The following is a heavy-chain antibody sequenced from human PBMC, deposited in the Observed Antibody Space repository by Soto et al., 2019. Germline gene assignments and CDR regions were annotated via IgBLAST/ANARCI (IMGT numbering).Heavy chain of an antibody. CDR2: ISGSGGST. D-gene: IGHD3-16*02. Sequence: PGGSLRLSCAASGFTFSSYAMSWVRQAPGKGLEWVSAISGSGGSTYYADSVKGRFTISRDNSKNTLYLQMNSLRAEDTAVYYCAKDLLRGSYRASYMDVWGKGTTVTVSS. CDR1: GFTFSSYA. J-gene: IGHJ6*03. V-gene: IGHV3-23*01. CDR3: AKDLLRGSYRASYMDV.